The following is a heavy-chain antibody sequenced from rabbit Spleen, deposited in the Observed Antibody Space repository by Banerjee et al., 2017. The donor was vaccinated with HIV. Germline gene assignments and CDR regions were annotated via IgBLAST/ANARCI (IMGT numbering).Heavy chain of an antibody. Sequence: QSLEESGGDLVKPGASLTLTCTASGFSFSSNYYMCWVRQAPGKGLECIACIYVGSSSSTYYASWARGRFTISKTSSTTVTLQMTSLTAADTATYFCARDLDGVIGWNFGWWGPGTLVTVS. CDR1: GFSFSSNYY. V-gene: IGHV1S40*01. CDR2: IYVGSSSST. D-gene: IGHD4-1*01. CDR3: ARDLDGVIGWNFGW. J-gene: IGHJ6*01.